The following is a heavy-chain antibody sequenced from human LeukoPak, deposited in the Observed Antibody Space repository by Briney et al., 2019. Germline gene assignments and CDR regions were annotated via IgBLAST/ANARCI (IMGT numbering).Heavy chain of an antibody. J-gene: IGHJ6*02. CDR2: IKSDGSST. Sequence: GGSLRLSCAASGFTFSNYWMHWVRQAPGKGLVWVSRIKSDGSSTTYADSVKGRFTISRDNAKNTLYLQMNSVRAEHTAVYYCARDYGRSRDYGMDVWGQGTTVTVSS. CDR3: ARDYGRSRDYGMDV. D-gene: IGHD3-10*01. CDR1: GFTFSNYW. V-gene: IGHV3-74*01.